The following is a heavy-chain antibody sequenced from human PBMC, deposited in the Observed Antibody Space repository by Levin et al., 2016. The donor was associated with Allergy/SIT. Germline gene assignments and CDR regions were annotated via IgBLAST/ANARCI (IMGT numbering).Heavy chain of an antibody. J-gene: IGHJ6*02. D-gene: IGHD3-10*01. CDR2: IIPVFGTP. Sequence: PSVKVSCKASGDAFSSNVFNWVRQAPGQGLEWMGAIIPVFGTPHYAQRFQGRVTITADRATSTAYMELSSLRSDDTAVYYCARGTRHIIRETPNPATYFFFGMDVWGQGTTVTVSS. CDR3: ARGTRHIIRETPNPATYFFFGMDV. CDR1: GDAFSSNV. V-gene: IGHV1-69*06.